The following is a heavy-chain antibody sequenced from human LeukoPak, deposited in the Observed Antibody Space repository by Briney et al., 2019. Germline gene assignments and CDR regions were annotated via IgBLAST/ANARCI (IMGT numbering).Heavy chain of an antibody. CDR3: ARDSLYSSPTSDY. Sequence: GGSLRLSCAASGFTFSSYGMSWVRQAPGKGLEWVANIKQDGSEKYYVDSVKGRFTISRDNAKNSLYLQMNSLRAEDTAVYYCARDSLYSSPTSDYWGQGTLVTVSS. CDR1: GFTFSSYG. D-gene: IGHD6-13*01. CDR2: IKQDGSEK. J-gene: IGHJ4*02. V-gene: IGHV3-7*01.